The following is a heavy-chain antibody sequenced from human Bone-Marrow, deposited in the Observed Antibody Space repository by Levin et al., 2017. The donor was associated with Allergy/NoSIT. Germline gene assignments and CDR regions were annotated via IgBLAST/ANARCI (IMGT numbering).Heavy chain of an antibody. CDR1: GGSISRSGHY. V-gene: IGHV4-39*07. CDR2: IYSGGSV. J-gene: IGHJ5*02. D-gene: IGHD2-2*01. Sequence: PSETLSLTCAVSGGSISRSGHYWGWIRQPPGKTLEWIGNIYSGGSVSYNPTLESRVTMSIDMSKNQFSLQLSSVTAADTAFYYCAREGGAAANWFDPWGQGTLVIVSS. CDR3: AREGGAAANWFDP.